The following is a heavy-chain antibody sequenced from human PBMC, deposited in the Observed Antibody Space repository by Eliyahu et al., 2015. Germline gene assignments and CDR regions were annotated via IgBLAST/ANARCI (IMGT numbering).Heavy chain of an antibody. J-gene: IGHJ4*02. CDR3: AAEMLGALDY. D-gene: IGHD1-26*01. V-gene: IGHV1-58*01. CDR2: IAVGSGNT. Sequence: QIQLVQSGPEVTKPGTSVKXSCRASGXTFXXAAVHWVRQAPGQRLEWIGWIAVGSGNTRYSRDFFSRVTITRDMSTSTAYMEFNTLNSGDTAVYYCAAEMLGALDYWGQGSLVTVSS. CDR1: GXTFXXAA.